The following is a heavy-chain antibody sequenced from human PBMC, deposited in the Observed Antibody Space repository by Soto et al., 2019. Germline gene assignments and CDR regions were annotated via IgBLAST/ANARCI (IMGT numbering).Heavy chain of an antibody. CDR3: ARGTGFESYYDFWSGAYGMDV. D-gene: IGHD3-3*01. Sequence: ASVKVSCKASGYTFTSYGISWVRQAPGQGLEWMGWISAYNGNTNYAQKLQGRVTMTTDTSTSAAYMELRSLRSDDTAVYYCARGTGFESYYDFWSGAYGMDVWGQGTTVTVSS. CDR1: GYTFTSYG. J-gene: IGHJ6*02. CDR2: ISAYNGNT. V-gene: IGHV1-18*01.